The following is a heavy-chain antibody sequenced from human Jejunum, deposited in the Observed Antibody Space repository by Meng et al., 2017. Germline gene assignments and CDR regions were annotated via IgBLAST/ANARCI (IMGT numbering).Heavy chain of an antibody. V-gene: IGHV4-4*02. CDR3: ARDWGCRDGYCFSGLLEF. CDR1: VDSISSNNR. Sequence: QVQLQESGRGLVRPSGTLTLTCSVSVDSISSNNRWTWVRQPPGRGLEWIGEIYHGGDTNYNPSLTSPVTISVDKSKNQFTLRLNSVTAADTAIYYCARDWGCRDGYCFSGLLEFWGQGILVTVSS. D-gene: IGHD2-15*01. J-gene: IGHJ4*02. CDR2: IYHGGDT.